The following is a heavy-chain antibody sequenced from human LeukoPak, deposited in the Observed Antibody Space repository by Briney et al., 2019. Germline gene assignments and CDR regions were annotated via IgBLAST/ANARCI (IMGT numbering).Heavy chain of an antibody. D-gene: IGHD4-17*01. J-gene: IGHJ5*02. Sequence: GRSLRLSCAASGFTFSSYAMHWVRQAPGKGLEWVAVISYDGSNKYYADSVKGRFTISRDNSKNTLYLQMNSLRAEDTAVYYCARAGSRDYDWFDPWGQGTLVTVSS. CDR1: GFTFSSYA. V-gene: IGHV3-30*04. CDR3: ARAGSRDYDWFDP. CDR2: ISYDGSNK.